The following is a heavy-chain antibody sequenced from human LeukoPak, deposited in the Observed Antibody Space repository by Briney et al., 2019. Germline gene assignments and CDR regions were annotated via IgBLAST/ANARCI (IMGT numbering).Heavy chain of an antibody. J-gene: IGHJ4*02. D-gene: IGHD1-1*01. V-gene: IGHV3-7*04. Sequence: GGSLRLSCAASGFTFSSSGMTWVRQAPGKGPEWVANIKEDGSATYYVDSVKGRFTISRDNAKKSLYLQMNSLRAEDTAVYYCARDSPGYLAYDSWGQGTLVTVSS. CDR2: IKEDGSAT. CDR3: ARDSPGYLAYDS. CDR1: GFTFSSSG.